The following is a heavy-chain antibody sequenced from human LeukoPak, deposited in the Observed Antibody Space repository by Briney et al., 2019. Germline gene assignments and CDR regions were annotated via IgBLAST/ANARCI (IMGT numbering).Heavy chain of an antibody. CDR2: ISYDGSNK. D-gene: IGHD6-13*01. Sequence: GGSLRLSCAASGFTFSSYAMPWVRQAPGKGLEWVAVISYDGSNKYYADSVKGRFTISRDNSKNTLYLQMNSLRAEDTAVYYCARDTSSSSSWSFDYWGQGTLVTVSS. CDR3: ARDTSSSSSWSFDY. CDR1: GFTFSSYA. J-gene: IGHJ4*02. V-gene: IGHV3-30-3*01.